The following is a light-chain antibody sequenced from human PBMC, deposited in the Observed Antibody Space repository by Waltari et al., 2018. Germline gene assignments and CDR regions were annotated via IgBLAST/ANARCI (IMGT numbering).Light chain of an antibody. J-gene: IGLJ2*01. V-gene: IGLV1-47*01. CDR3: AAWDDSLSGVV. CDR2: RNN. Sequence: QSVLTQPPSASGTPGQRVTISCSGSSSNIGSNYVSWYQQLPGTAPKLLIYRNNQRPSGVPGRFSGSKSGTSASLAISGLRSADEADYYCAAWDDSLSGVVFGGGTKLTVL. CDR1: SSNIGSNY.